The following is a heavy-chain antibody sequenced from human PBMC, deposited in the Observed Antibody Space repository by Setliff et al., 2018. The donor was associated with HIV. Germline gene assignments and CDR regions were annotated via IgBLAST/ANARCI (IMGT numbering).Heavy chain of an antibody. CDR2: INPKTGVA. J-gene: IGHJ5*02. V-gene: IGHV1-2*06. CDR3: TRAHFLVTETRNWFDP. D-gene: IGHD1-26*01. Sequence: ASVKVSCKASGYAFVNYYIHWVRQVPGKGLEWMGRINPKTGVATHARIFQDRIILTRDTSTSIAYMELIRPIHDDTAFYYCTRAHFLVTETRNWFDPWGQGTLVTVSS. CDR1: GYAFVNYY.